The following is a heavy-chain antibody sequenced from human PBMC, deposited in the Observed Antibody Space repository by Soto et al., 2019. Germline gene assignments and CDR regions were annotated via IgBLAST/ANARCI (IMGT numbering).Heavy chain of an antibody. Sequence: PSETLSLTCAVYGGSFSGYYWSCIRQPPGKGLEWIGEINHSGSTNYNPSLKSRVTISVDTSKNQFSLRLSSVTAADTAVYYGARGSCPGYWAQGTLDTVSA. D-gene: IGHD2-2*01. CDR3: ARGSCPGY. J-gene: IGHJ4*02. CDR1: GGSFSGYY. CDR2: INHSGST. V-gene: IGHV4-34*01.